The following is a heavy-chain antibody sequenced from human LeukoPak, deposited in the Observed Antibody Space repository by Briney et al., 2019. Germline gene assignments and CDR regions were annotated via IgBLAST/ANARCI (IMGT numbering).Heavy chain of an antibody. CDR3: ARVTSGYSSRWSDY. CDR1: GGSISSSSYY. V-gene: IGHV4-39*01. CDR2: IYYSGST. D-gene: IGHD6-13*01. J-gene: IGHJ4*02. Sequence: SGTLSLTCTVSGGSISSSSYYWGWIRQPPGKGLEWIGSIYYSGSTYYNPSLKSRVTISVDTSKNQFSLKLSSVTAADTAMYYCARVTSGYSSRWSDYWGQGTLVTVSS.